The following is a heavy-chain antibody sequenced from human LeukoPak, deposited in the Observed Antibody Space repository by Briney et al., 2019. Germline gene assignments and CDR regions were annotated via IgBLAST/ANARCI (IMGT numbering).Heavy chain of an antibody. J-gene: IGHJ5*02. CDR3: ARYYLDDYGSNWFDP. V-gene: IGHV1-8*02. Sequence: ASVKVSCKASGYTFTSYYMHGVRQAPGQGLEWMGWMNPNSGNTGYAQKFQGRVTMTRSTSISTAYMELSSMRSEDTAVYYCARYYLDDYGSNWFDPWGQGTLVTVSS. CDR2: MNPNSGNT. CDR1: GYTFTSYY. D-gene: IGHD4-17*01.